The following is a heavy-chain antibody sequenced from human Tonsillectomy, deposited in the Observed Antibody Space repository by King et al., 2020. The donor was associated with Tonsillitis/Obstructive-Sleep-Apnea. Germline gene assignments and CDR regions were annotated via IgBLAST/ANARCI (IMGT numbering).Heavy chain of an antibody. Sequence: VQLVESGEGLVQPGGSLRLSCAASGFCFSRHSMHWVRQAPGRGLELFAAFSSFGGTTIYSESVKGRFTFPRDNSKNTLYLQMGSLRAEDMAVYYCARGFCSDTSCYGVWYYMDVWGKGTTVTVSS. V-gene: IGHV3-64*02. CDR1: GFCFSRHS. J-gene: IGHJ6*03. CDR3: ARGFCSDTSCYGVWYYMDV. D-gene: IGHD2-2*01. CDR2: FSSFGGTT.